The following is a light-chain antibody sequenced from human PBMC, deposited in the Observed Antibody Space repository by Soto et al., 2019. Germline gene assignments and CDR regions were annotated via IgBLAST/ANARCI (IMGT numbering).Light chain of an antibody. CDR2: GAS. J-gene: IGKJ1*01. Sequence: EIVMTQSPATLSVSPGERATLSCRASQSVSSNLAWYQQKPGQAPRLLIYGASPRATGIPATFSGSGSGTEFTLTISSLQSEDFAVYYCQQYNNWPPGRTFGQGTKVEIK. CDR3: QQYNNWPPGRT. V-gene: IGKV3-15*01. CDR1: QSVSSN.